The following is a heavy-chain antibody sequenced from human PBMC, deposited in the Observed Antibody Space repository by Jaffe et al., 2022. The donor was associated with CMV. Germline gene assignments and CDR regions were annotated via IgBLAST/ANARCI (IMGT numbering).Heavy chain of an antibody. CDR3: ARATRRLLLRFGELGYGLDV. CDR2: ISWNSANI. V-gene: IGHV3-9*01. D-gene: IGHD3-10*01. J-gene: IGHJ6*02. Sequence: EVQLVESGGGLVQPGRSLRLSCAGSGFTFHDYAIHWVRQVPGKGLEWVSGISWNSANIAYADSVKGRFTISRDNAKDSLYLEMNSLRPEDTALYYCARATRRLLLRFGELGYGLDVWGQGTTVTVSS. CDR1: GFTFHDYA.